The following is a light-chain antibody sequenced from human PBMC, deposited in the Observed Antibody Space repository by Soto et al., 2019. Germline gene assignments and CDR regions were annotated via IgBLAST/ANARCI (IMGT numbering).Light chain of an antibody. V-gene: IGKV1-5*01. Sequence: DIQMTQSPSTLYASVGDRVTITCRASQSFNRWLAWYQQKPGKAPNLLIYDASRLQSGVPSRFSGSGTGTEFPLTISRLPPDDFAPYSCHQYNRHPLTFGGGTKVDIK. CDR2: DAS. CDR1: QSFNRW. CDR3: HQYNRHPLT. J-gene: IGKJ4*01.